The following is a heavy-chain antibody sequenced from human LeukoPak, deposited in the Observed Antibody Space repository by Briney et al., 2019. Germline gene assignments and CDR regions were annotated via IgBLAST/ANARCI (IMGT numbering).Heavy chain of an antibody. CDR2: KKQDGSQK. CDR3: ARAPKGYSSPWAYYYYYMDV. J-gene: IGHJ6*03. D-gene: IGHD6-13*01. CDR1: GFTFSSYW. V-gene: IGHV3-7*01. Sequence: GGPLRLSCAASGFTFSSYWMSWVRQAPGQGLEWVANKKQDGSQKYYVDSVKGRFSISRDNAKNTLYLQMNSLRAEDTAVYYCARAPKGYSSPWAYYYYYMDVWGKGTTVTVSS.